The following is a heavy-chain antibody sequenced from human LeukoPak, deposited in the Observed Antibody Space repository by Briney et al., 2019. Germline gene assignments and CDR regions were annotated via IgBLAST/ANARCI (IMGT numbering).Heavy chain of an antibody. J-gene: IGHJ5*02. CDR1: GLTFSNAW. D-gene: IGHD3-22*01. CDR3: TTAFYDSSGYRT. V-gene: IGHV3-15*01. Sequence: GGSLRLSCAASGLTFSNAWMSWVRQAPGKGLEWVGRIKTKNDGGTTDYAAPVKGRFTISRDDSENTLYLQMNSLKTEDTAVYYCTTAFYDSSGYRTWGQGTLVTVSS. CDR2: IKTKNDGGTT.